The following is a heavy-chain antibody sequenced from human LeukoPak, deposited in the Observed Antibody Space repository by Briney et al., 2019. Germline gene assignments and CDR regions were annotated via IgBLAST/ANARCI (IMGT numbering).Heavy chain of an antibody. V-gene: IGHV4-34*01. CDR1: GGSFSGYY. D-gene: IGHD6-13*01. Sequence: SETLSLTCAVYGGSFSGYYWSWIRQHPGKGLEWIGYIYYSGSTYYNPSLKSRITISVDTSKNQFSLKLSSVTAADTAVYYCARTYGSSGLGYFDLWGRGTLVTVSS. J-gene: IGHJ2*01. CDR2: IYYSGST. CDR3: ARTYGSSGLGYFDL.